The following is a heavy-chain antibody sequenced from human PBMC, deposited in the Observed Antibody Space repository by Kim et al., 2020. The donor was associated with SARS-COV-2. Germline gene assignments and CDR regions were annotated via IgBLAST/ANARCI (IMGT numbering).Heavy chain of an antibody. CDR3: GRDGDRSSTSCSRGIDY. D-gene: IGHD2-2*01. V-gene: IGHV4-30-4*01. J-gene: IGHJ4*01. CDR1: GGSISSGDYY. CDR2: IYYSGST. Sequence: SETLSLTCTVSGGSISSGDYYWSWIRQPPGKGLEWIGYIYYSGSTYYNPSLKSRVTISVDTTKNQFSLKLSSVTAADTAVYYCGRDGDRSSTSCSRGIDYWGQGTLVTVSS.